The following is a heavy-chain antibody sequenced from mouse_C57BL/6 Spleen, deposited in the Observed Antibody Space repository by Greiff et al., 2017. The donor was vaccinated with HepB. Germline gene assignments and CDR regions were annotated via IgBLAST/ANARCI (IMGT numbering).Heavy chain of an antibody. CDR2: IHPNSGST. CDR3: ARSDYYGSSYGFAH. CDR1: GYTFTSYW. V-gene: IGHV1-64*01. D-gene: IGHD1-1*01. J-gene: IGHJ3*01. Sequence: QVQLKQPGAELVKPGASVKLSCKASGYTFTSYWMHWVKQRPGQGLEWIGMIHPNSGSTNYNEKFKSKATLTVDKSSSTAYMQLSSLTSEDSAVYYCARSDYYGSSYGFAHWGQGTLVTVSA.